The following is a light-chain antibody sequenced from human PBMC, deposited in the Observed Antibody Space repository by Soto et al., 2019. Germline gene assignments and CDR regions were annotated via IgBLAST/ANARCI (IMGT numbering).Light chain of an antibody. CDR2: DVS. CDR3: SSYTSSNTGV. J-gene: IGLJ3*02. CDR1: NGDIGGYNY. Sequence: QSALTQPASVSGSPGQSIAISCTGTNGDIGGYNYVSWYQQHPGKAPKLLIYDVSNRPSGVSNRFSGSKSGNMASLTISGLQAEDEADYYCSSYTSSNTGVFGGGTKLTVL. V-gene: IGLV2-14*01.